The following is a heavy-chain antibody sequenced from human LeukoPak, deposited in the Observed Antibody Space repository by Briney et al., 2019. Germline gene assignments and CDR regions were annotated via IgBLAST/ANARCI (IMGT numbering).Heavy chain of an antibody. CDR2: IKQDGSEK. D-gene: IGHD6-13*01. J-gene: IGHJ4*01. V-gene: IGHV3-7*01. CDR1: GFTFTSYW. CDR3: ARDGTAAGLYFDL. Sequence: HPGGSLRLSCAASGFTFTSYWMTWVRQAPGKGLEWVANIKQDGSEKTYVDSVRGRFTISRDNTKNSLSLQLNGLRAEDTAVYYCARDGTAAGLYFDLWGQGTLVTVSS.